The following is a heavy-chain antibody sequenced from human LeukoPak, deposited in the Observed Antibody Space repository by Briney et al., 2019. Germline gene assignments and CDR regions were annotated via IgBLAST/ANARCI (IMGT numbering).Heavy chain of an antibody. J-gene: IGHJ4*02. CDR2: VYYSGTP. D-gene: IGHD6-19*01. CDR3: ARVLGSGWYRD. CDR1: GTSIKSYF. Sequence: SETLSLTCSVSGTSIKSYFWSWIRQPPGKGLEWIGYVYYSGTPNYNPSLKSRVTISEDTSKNQFSLKLSSVTAADTAVYYCARVLGSGWYRDWGQGTLVTVSS. V-gene: IGHV4-59*12.